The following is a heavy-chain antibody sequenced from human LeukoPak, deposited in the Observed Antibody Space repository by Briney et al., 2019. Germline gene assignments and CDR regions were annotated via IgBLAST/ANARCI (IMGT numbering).Heavy chain of an antibody. Sequence: GGSLRLSCAASGFTFSSYGMHWVRQAPGKGLEWVAVIWYDGSNRYYADSVKGRFTISRDNSKNTLYLQMNSLRAEDTAVYYCARDLEAGYYDSSGYYWGQGTLVTVSS. CDR3: ARDLEAGYYDSSGYY. CDR1: GFTFSSYG. V-gene: IGHV3-33*01. D-gene: IGHD3-22*01. J-gene: IGHJ4*02. CDR2: IWYDGSNR.